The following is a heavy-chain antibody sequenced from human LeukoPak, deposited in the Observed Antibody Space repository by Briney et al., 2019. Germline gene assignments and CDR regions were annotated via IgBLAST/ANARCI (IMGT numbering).Heavy chain of an antibody. CDR3: ARLSRGDAFDI. J-gene: IGHJ3*02. V-gene: IGHV3-7*01. D-gene: IGHD3-10*01. Sequence: PGGSLRLSCAASGFTFSSYWMSWVRQAPGKGLEWVANIKQDGSEKYYVDSVKSRFTISRDNAKNSLYLQMNSLRAEDTAVYYCARLSRGDAFDIWGQGTMVTVSS. CDR1: GFTFSSYW. CDR2: IKQDGSEK.